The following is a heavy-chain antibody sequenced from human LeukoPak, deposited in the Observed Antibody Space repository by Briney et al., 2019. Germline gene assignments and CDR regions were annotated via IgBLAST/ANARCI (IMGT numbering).Heavy chain of an antibody. D-gene: IGHD1-14*01. CDR2: ISSRSTYI. V-gene: IGHV3-21*01. CDR3: VRENHGSFDY. CDR1: GFPFSSYY. J-gene: IGHJ4*02. Sequence: KPGGSLRLSCAASGFPFSSYYVNWVRQAPGKGREWVSCISSRSTYIFYSDSVRGRFAIPRDDARNSLHLQLNSLRAEDTAVYYCVRENHGSFDYWGQGSLVTVSS.